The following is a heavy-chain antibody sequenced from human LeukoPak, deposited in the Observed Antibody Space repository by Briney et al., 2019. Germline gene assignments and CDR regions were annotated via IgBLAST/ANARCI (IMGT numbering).Heavy chain of an antibody. CDR2: ISAYNGNT. J-gene: IGHJ5*02. Sequence: ASVKVSCKASGYSFTNYGISWVRQAPGQRLEWMGWISAYNGNTKYAQNFQGRITMTTDTSTSTAYMELRSLRSDDTAVYYCARDDRGDSWSWFDPWGQGTLVTVSS. CDR1: GYSFTNYG. CDR3: ARDDRGDSWSWFDP. V-gene: IGHV1-18*01. D-gene: IGHD6-13*01.